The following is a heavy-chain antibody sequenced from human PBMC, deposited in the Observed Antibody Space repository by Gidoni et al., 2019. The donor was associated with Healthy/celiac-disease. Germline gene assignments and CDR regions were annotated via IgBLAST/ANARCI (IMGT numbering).Heavy chain of an antibody. CDR1: GFTFADYA. J-gene: IGHJ4*02. Sequence: EVQLVESGGGLVQPGRSLRLSCAASGFTFADYAMHWVRQAPGKGLEWVSGISWNSGSIGYADSVKGRFTISRDNAKNSLYLQMNSLRAEDTALYYCAKDIRHWGSKVGFDYWGQGTLVTVSS. CDR3: AKDIRHWGSKVGFDY. D-gene: IGHD7-27*01. V-gene: IGHV3-9*01. CDR2: ISWNSGSI.